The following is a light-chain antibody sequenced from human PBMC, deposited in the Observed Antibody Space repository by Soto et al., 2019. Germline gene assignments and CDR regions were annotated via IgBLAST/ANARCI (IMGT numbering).Light chain of an antibody. CDR2: EVS. J-gene: IGLJ2*01. CDR3: SSYTTSTTRII. V-gene: IGLV2-14*01. Sequence: QAVLSQPASVSGSPGHSITISCTGSSSDVGGYNHVSWYQQHPGKAPKLMIYEVSNRPSGVSNRFSGSKSGNTASLTISGLQAEDEADYYCSSYTTSTTRIIFGGGTKVTV. CDR1: SSDVGGYNH.